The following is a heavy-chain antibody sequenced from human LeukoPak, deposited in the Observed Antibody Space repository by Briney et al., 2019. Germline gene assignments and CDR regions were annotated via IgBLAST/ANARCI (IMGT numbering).Heavy chain of an antibody. CDR3: TADPPGMSTSTGIDH. V-gene: IGHV3-15*05. Sequence: GSLRLSCAASGFSFRNARMTSGPQIPGKGLEWVGRKKSRNNGGTTDYAEPDKGIFTISRDNSKNMLYLQMNSLKVEDTAVYYCTADPPGMSTSTGIDHWGQGTLVTVSS. CDR2: KKSRNNGGTT. J-gene: IGHJ4*02. D-gene: IGHD2-2*01. CDR1: GFSFRNAR.